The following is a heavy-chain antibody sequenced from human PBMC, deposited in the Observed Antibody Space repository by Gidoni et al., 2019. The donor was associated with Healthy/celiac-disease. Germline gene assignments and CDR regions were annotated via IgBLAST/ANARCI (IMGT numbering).Heavy chain of an antibody. CDR2: ISYDGSNK. CDR1: GFTFSSYA. CDR3: ARGDIFGVPRTSHYYYGMDV. V-gene: IGHV3-30-3*01. D-gene: IGHD3-3*01. J-gene: IGHJ6*02. Sequence: QVQLVESGGGVVQPGRSLRLSCAASGFTFSSYAMHWVRQAPGKGLEWVAVISYDGSNKEYADSVKGRFTISRDNSKNMLYLQMNSLRAEDTAVYYCARGDIFGVPRTSHYYYGMDVWGQGTTVTVSS.